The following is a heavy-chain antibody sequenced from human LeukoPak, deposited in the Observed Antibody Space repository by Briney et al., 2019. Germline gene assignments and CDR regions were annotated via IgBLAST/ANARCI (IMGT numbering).Heavy chain of an antibody. CDR3: ATLGYSSGWYWFDP. CDR1: GGSISSSSYY. D-gene: IGHD6-19*01. Sequence: SETLSLTCSVSGGSISSSSYYWGWIRQPPGKGLEWIGSMYYSGSTYYNPSLKSRVTISVDTSKNQFSLNLSSVTAADTAVYYCATLGYSSGWYWFDPWGQGTLVTVSS. V-gene: IGHV4-39*07. J-gene: IGHJ5*02. CDR2: MYYSGST.